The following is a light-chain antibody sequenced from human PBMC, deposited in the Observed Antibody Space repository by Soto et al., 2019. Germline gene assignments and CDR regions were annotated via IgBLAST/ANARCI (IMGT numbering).Light chain of an antibody. CDR2: AAS. CDR3: LQDYNFPRT. J-gene: IGKJ1*01. V-gene: IGKV1-6*01. CDR1: QDIRSD. Sequence: AIPMTQSPSSLSASVGDRVTITCRASQDIRSDLGWYQQKPGKAPQLLIYAASSLQGGVPSRFSGSGSGTDFTLTISSLQAEDFATYYCLQDYNFPRTFGQGTKVEIK.